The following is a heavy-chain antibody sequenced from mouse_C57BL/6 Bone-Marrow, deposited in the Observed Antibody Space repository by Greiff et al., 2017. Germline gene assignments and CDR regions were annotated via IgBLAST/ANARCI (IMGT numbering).Heavy chain of an antibody. J-gene: IGHJ3*01. V-gene: IGHV1-69*01. CDR2: IDPSDSYT. D-gene: IGHD3-2*02. CDR3: AKTAQAWEFAY. Sequence: VQLQQPGAELVMPGASVKLSCKASGYTFTSYWMHWVKQRPGQGLEWIGEIDPSDSYTNYNQQFKGKSTLTVDKSSSTAYMQLSSLTSEDSAVYYCAKTAQAWEFAYWGQGTLVTVSA. CDR1: GYTFTSYW.